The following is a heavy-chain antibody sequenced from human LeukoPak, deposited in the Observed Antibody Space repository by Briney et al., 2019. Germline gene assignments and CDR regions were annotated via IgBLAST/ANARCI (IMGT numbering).Heavy chain of an antibody. Sequence: PGGSLRLSCAAPGFAFSNYAMSWVRQAPGEGLEWVSAIHYSGGSTYYADSVKGRFTISRDNSKNTLYLQMNSLRAEDTAVYYCAKVIREVDMSYDYWGQGALVTVSS. J-gene: IGHJ4*02. D-gene: IGHD5-24*01. CDR3: AKVIREVDMSYDY. CDR1: GFAFSNYA. V-gene: IGHV3-23*01. CDR2: IHYSGGST.